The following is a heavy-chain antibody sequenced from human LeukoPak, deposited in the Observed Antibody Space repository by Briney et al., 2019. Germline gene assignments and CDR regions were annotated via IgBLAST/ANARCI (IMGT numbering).Heavy chain of an antibody. CDR2: ITDNGNT. CDR3: ARDPRYYDYVWGSYRYNWFDS. CDR1: GYTFSNYG. J-gene: IGHJ5*01. V-gene: IGHV1-18*01. D-gene: IGHD3-16*02. Sequence: LGASVKVSCKASGYTFSNYGITWVRQAPGQGLEWMGSITDNGNTNYAQKIQGRVTMTTDTSTSTAYMELRSLRSDDTAVYYCARDPRYYDYVWGSYRYNWFDSWGQGTLVTVSS.